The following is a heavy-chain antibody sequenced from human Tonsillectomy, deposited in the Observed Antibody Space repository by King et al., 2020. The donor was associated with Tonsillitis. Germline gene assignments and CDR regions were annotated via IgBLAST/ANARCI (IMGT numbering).Heavy chain of an antibody. V-gene: IGHV4-34*01. CDR1: GGSFSTYY. Sequence: VQLQQWGAGLLKPSETLSLTCAVYGGSFSTYYWSWIRQPPGKGLEWIGEINHSGSTTYNPSLKSRVTISVDTSKNQFSLKVSSVTAADTALYYCARGSLTIFGVAPHYWGQGTLVTVSS. CDR3: ARGSLTIFGVAPHY. D-gene: IGHD3-3*01. CDR2: INHSGST. J-gene: IGHJ4*02.